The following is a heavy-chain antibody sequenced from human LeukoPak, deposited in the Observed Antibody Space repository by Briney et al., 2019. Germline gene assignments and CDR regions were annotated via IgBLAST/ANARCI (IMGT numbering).Heavy chain of an antibody. CDR2: ISGSGGST. D-gene: IGHD3-10*01. CDR1: GFTFSSYG. J-gene: IGHJ6*03. CDR3: AKAMYYYGSGSYYRDYYYYYMDV. V-gene: IGHV3-23*01. Sequence: GGSLRLSCAASGFTFSSYGMSWVRQAPGKGLEWVSAISGSGGSTYYAASVKGRFTISRDNSKNTLYLQMNSLRAEDTAVYYCAKAMYYYGSGSYYRDYYYYYMDVWGKGTTVTISS.